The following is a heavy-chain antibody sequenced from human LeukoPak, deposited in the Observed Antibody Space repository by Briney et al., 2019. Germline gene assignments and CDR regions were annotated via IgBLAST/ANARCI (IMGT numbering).Heavy chain of an antibody. CDR2: IGYDGGNK. V-gene: IGHV3-30*03. Sequence: GGSLRLSCAASGFTFSSYGMHWVRQAPGKGLEWVAVIGYDGGNKYYADSVKGRFTISRDNSKNALYLQMNSLRAEDTAVYYCARGVYAFDIWGQGTMVTVSS. CDR3: ARGVYAFDI. CDR1: GFTFSSYG. J-gene: IGHJ3*02. D-gene: IGHD2-8*01.